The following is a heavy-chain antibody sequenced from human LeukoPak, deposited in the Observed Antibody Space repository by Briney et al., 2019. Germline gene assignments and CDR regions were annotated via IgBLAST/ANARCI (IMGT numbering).Heavy chain of an antibody. Sequence: GGSLRLSCAASGFTFNHFGMHWVRQAPGKGLEWVAVIWSDGSNKFYADSVRGRFTISRDDSRKTVYLQMDRMTAEDTAIYYCAKDAQRGFDYSNSLEYCGQGALVTVSS. J-gene: IGHJ4*02. D-gene: IGHD4-11*01. CDR1: GFTFNHFG. CDR2: IWSDGSNK. V-gene: IGHV3-33*06. CDR3: AKDAQRGFDYSNSLEY.